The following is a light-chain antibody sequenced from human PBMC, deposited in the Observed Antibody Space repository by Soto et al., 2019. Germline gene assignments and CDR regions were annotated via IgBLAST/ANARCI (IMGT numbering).Light chain of an antibody. J-gene: IGKJ2*01. CDR3: QQCYSTPYT. Sequence: DIVMTQSPDSLAVSLGERATINCKSSQSVLHSSNNKNNLAWYQQKPGQPPKLLIYWASTRESGVPDRFSGSGSGTDFTLTISSLQAEDVAVYYCQQCYSTPYTFGQGTKLEIK. CDR1: QSVLHSSNNKNN. V-gene: IGKV4-1*01. CDR2: WAS.